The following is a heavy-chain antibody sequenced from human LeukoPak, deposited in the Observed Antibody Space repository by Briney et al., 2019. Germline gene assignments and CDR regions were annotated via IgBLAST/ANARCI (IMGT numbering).Heavy chain of an antibody. V-gene: IGHV1-8*02. CDR2: INPNSGNT. CDR3: ARVNYYDSSGHNWFDP. Sequence: ASVKVSCKASGYTFTSYGINWVRQATGQGLEWMGWINPNSGNTGYAQKFQGRVTMTRNTSISTAYMELSSLRSEDTAVYYCARVNYYDSSGHNWFDPWGQGTLVTVSS. CDR1: GYTFTSYG. J-gene: IGHJ5*02. D-gene: IGHD3-22*01.